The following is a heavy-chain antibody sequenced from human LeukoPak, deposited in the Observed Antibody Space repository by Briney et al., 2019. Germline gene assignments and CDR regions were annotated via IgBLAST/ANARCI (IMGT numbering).Heavy chain of an antibody. Sequence: GGSLRLSCAASAFSLPNNTRKWVRPTPGKGLDGLSDISVSGTLHYAESAKGRFSISRDNARNSVSLQMNRLRVGDTGVYFCATAPRGTSDYIDVWGRGTTVSVSS. J-gene: IGHJ6*03. CDR3: ATAPRGTSDYIDV. CDR1: AFSLPNNT. V-gene: IGHV3-69-1*01. CDR2: ISVSGTL. D-gene: IGHD1-26*01.